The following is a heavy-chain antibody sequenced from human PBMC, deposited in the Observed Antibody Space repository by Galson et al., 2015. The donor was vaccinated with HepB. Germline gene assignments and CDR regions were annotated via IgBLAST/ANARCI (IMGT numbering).Heavy chain of an antibody. CDR3: ASRSGQQLGNGNWFDP. J-gene: IGHJ5*02. D-gene: IGHD6-13*01. V-gene: IGHV3-21*01. CDR1: EFTFSNYA. CDR2: ISSSSTYI. Sequence: SLRLSCAASEFTFSNYAMAWVRQAPGKGLEWVSSISSSSTYIYYADSVKGRFTISRDNAKNSLYLQMNSLRVEDTAVYYCASRSGQQLGNGNWFDPWGQGTLVTVSS.